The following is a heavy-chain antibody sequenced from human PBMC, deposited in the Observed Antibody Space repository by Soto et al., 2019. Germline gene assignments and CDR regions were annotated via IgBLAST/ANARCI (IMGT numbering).Heavy chain of an antibody. CDR3: DRLSLVRGGHIDY. CDR2: IYSRGST. V-gene: IGHV4-39*01. J-gene: IGHJ4*02. CDR1: GGSITSSSYY. Sequence: SEALSLTGTVSGGSITSSSYYWGLILQTRGNGLEWIGRIYSRGSTFYTPSLKSPVTISVATSKNSFFLKLRSVTAADTAVYYCDRLSLVRGGHIDYWGPGTAVTVS. D-gene: IGHD3-10*01.